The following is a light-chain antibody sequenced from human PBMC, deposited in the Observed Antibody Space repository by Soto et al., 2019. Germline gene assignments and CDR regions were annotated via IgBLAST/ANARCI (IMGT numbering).Light chain of an antibody. J-gene: IGLJ2*01. Sequence: QSALTQPASVSGSPGQSITISCTGTSSDVGGYNYVSWYQQHPGKAPKLMIYDVSNRPSGVSNRFSGSKSGNTASLTISALQAYDEADYYCTSYTSSSIVVFGGGTKLTVL. CDR1: SSDVGGYNY. CDR2: DVS. V-gene: IGLV2-14*01. CDR3: TSYTSSSIVV.